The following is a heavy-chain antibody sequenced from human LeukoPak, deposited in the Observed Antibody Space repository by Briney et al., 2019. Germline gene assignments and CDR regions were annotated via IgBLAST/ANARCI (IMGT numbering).Heavy chain of an antibody. Sequence: SETLSLTCAVSGYTISSGYYWGWIRQPPGKGLGWSGSIYHSGSTYYNPSLKSRVTISVDTSKNQFSLKLSSVTAADTAVYYCARRPPQLEQELNYFDYWGQGTLVTVSS. CDR2: IYHSGST. D-gene: IGHD1-7*01. J-gene: IGHJ4*02. CDR1: GYTISSGYY. CDR3: ARRPPQLEQELNYFDY. V-gene: IGHV4-38-2*01.